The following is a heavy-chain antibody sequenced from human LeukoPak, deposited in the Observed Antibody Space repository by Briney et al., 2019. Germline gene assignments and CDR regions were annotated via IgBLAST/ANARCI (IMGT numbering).Heavy chain of an antibody. CDR2: IKQDGAEK. V-gene: IGHV3-7*01. J-gene: IGHJ4*02. CDR1: GFTFNSYW. D-gene: IGHD2-2*01. CDR3: ASPYCSSTSCSTLHDF. Sequence: GSLRLSCAASGFTFNSYWMNWGRQAPGKGLEWVANIKQDGAEKYYVDSVKGRFTISRDNAKSSLYLQMNSLKAEDTAVYYCASPYCSSTSCSTLHDFWGQGTLVTVSS.